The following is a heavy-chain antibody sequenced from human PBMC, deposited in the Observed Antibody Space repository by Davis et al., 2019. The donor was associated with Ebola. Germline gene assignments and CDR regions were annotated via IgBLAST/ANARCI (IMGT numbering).Heavy chain of an antibody. CDR2: ISNSGGSR. V-gene: IGHV3-23*01. Sequence: GESLKISCAASGFTFSSYAMSWVRQAPGKGLEWVSAISNSGGSRFYADSVKGRFTISRDNSKNTLYLQMNSLRAEDTAVYYCAKDLDERSGYDSVYFDYWGQGTLVTVSS. J-gene: IGHJ4*02. D-gene: IGHD5-12*01. CDR3: AKDLDERSGYDSVYFDY. CDR1: GFTFSSYA.